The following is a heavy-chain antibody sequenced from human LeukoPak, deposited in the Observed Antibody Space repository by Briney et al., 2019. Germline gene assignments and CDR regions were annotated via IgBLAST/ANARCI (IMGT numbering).Heavy chain of an antibody. J-gene: IGHJ3*02. CDR2: ISAYNGNT. CDR3: ARHERWLQSDAFDI. V-gene: IGHV1-18*01. D-gene: IGHD5-24*01. CDR1: GYTFTSYG. Sequence: AAVRVSCKASGYTFTSYGISWGRQAPGQVLEWMGWISAYNGNTNYAQKLQGRVTMTTDTYTSTAYMELRRLRPDDTDVYYCARHERWLQSDAFDIWGQGTMVTVSS.